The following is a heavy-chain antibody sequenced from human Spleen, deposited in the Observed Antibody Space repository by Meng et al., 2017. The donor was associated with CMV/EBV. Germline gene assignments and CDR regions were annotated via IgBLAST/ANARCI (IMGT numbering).Heavy chain of an antibody. CDR1: GFTFSSYA. Sequence: GGSLRLSCAASGFTFSSYAMSWVRQAPGKGLEWVSAINGSGGSTYYADSVKGRFTISRDNSKNTLYLQMNSLRAEDTAVYYCAKLRKGDSSGYYYADAFDIWGQGTMVTVSS. CDR3: AKLRKGDSSGYYYADAFDI. CDR2: INGSGGST. J-gene: IGHJ3*02. V-gene: IGHV3-23*01. D-gene: IGHD3-22*01.